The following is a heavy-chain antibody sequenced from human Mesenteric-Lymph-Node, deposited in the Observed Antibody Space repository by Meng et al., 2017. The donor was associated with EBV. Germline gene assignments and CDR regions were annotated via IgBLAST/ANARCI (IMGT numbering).Heavy chain of an antibody. CDR1: GGSVSDGLYY. Sequence: QVQLQESGPGLVKPSATLSLTCSVSGGSVSDGLYYWSWIRQPPGKGLEWIGYIYYTGSTNYNPSLKSRVTISLDTSKNQFSLNLNSVTAADTAVYYCAREEGGNYLQGFDFWGPGTLVTVSS. V-gene: IGHV4-61*01. CDR3: AREEGGNYLQGFDF. CDR2: IYYTGST. D-gene: IGHD4-23*01. J-gene: IGHJ4*02.